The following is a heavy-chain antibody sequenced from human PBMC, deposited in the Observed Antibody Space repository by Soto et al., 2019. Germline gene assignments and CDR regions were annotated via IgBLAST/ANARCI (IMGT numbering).Heavy chain of an antibody. D-gene: IGHD4-17*01. Sequence: EVQLLESGGGLVQPGGSLRLSCVASGFTFSSYAMTWVRQAPGKGLEWVSVVCGSGTKTCYADSVKGRFIISRDNSKNTLYLQMNSLRAEDTAVYYCAKDRVTTVPTFHNWFDSWGQGTLVTVSS. V-gene: IGHV3-23*01. CDR1: GFTFSSYA. CDR3: AKDRVTTVPTFHNWFDS. J-gene: IGHJ5*01. CDR2: VCGSGTKT.